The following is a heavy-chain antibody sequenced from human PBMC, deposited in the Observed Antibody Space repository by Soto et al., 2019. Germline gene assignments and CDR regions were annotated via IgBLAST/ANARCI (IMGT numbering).Heavy chain of an antibody. V-gene: IGHV1-18*04. CDR1: GYIFTNYG. CDR2: ISAYNGNT. J-gene: IGHJ6*02. CDR3: ARSSARGSHGLDDNGMDV. D-gene: IGHD1-1*01. Sequence: QDHLVQSGPEVQKPGASVKVSCNASGYIFTNYGINWVRQAPGQGLEWMGWISAYNGNTNFAQTVQGRLTMTTDTSTATSYMELRRLTYDDTAVYFCARSSARGSHGLDDNGMDVWGQGTTVTVSS.